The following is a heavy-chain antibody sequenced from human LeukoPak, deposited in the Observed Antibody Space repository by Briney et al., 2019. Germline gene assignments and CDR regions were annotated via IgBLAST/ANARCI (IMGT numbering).Heavy chain of an antibody. CDR3: ARGRVVTATFHY. CDR2: INHGGST. Sequence: QLQLQESGPGLVKPSETLSLTCTVSGGSISSSSYYWGWIRQPPGKGLEWIGEINHGGSTNYNASLKSRVTISVDTSKNQFSLKLSSVTAADTAVYFCARGRVVTATFHYWGQGTLVTVSS. V-gene: IGHV4-39*07. D-gene: IGHD2-15*01. J-gene: IGHJ4*02. CDR1: GGSISSSSYY.